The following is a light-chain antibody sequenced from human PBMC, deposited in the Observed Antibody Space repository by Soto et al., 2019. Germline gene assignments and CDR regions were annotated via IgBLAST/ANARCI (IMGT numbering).Light chain of an antibody. CDR2: DVS. V-gene: IGLV2-11*01. CDR1: RSDVGGYNY. J-gene: IGLJ1*01. Sequence: QSVLTQPRSVSGSPGQSVTISCTGTRSDVGGYNYVSWYQQYPGKAPKLMIYDVSKRPSGVPDRFSGSKSGNTASLTISGLQAEDEADYYCCSYAGSYTYVFGTGTKVTVL. CDR3: CSYAGSYTYV.